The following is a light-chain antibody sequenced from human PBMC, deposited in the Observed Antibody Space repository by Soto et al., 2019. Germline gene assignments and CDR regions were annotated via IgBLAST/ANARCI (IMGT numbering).Light chain of an antibody. V-gene: IGLV2-14*01. CDR2: GVS. J-gene: IGLJ1*01. CDR1: SGDVGGYFR. Sequence: QSALTQPASVSGSPGQSITSSCTGTSGDVGGYFRVSWYQQLQGKIAHRRLYGVSKRPSGGSNRFSGSKSGNTATLTIAGPRAEDEADYYCSTYTAGGTIFGPETKVTVL. CDR3: STYTAGGTI.